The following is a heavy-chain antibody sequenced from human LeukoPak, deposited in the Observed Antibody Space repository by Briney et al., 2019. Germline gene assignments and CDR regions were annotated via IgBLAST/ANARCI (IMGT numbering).Heavy chain of an antibody. D-gene: IGHD4-17*01. J-gene: IGHJ4*02. CDR1: GFTFSNYW. CDR2: IEQDGGEK. CDR3: ASGTTVTTLASPY. V-gene: IGHV3-7*01. Sequence: PGGSLRLSCAASGFTFSNYWMSWVRQAPGKGLEWVANIEQDGGEKNYVDSVKGRFTISRDNARNSLYLQMNSLRAEDTAVYYCASGTTVTTLASPYWGQGTLVTVSS.